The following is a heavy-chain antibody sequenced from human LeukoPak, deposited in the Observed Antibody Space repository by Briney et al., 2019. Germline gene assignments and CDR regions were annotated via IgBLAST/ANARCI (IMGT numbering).Heavy chain of an antibody. CDR1: GFTFSSYA. D-gene: IGHD6-13*01. J-gene: IGHJ3*02. V-gene: IGHV3-23*01. CDR3: ARQIAAAGYYSDAFDI. CDR2: ISGSGGST. Sequence: GGSLRLSCAASGFTFSSYAMSWVRQAPGKGLEWVSAISGSGGSTYYADSVKGRFTISRDNSKNTLYLQMNSLRAEDTAVYYCARQIAAAGYYSDAFDIWGQGTMVTVSS.